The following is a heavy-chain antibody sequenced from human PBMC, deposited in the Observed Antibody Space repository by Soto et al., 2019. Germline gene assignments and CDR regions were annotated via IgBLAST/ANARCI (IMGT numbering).Heavy chain of an antibody. CDR2: TYYRSKWYH. Sequence: QVQLQQSGPGLVKPSQTLSLTCAISGESVSTNSATWDWIRQSPSRGLEWLGRTYYRSKWYHDYALSVKGQITTNADPPNNQPPRQLNSVPPDAGAVYFCARLIADSWLDSGGQEPLVTVSS. V-gene: IGHV6-1*01. J-gene: IGHJ5*01. CDR1: GESVSTNSAT. CDR3: ARLIADSWLDS. D-gene: IGHD2-8*01.